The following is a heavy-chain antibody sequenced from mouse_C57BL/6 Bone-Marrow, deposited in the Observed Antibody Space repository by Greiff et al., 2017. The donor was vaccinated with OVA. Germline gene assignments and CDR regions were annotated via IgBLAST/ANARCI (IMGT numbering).Heavy chain of an antibody. J-gene: IGHJ4*01. V-gene: IGHV6-3*01. D-gene: IGHD1-1*01. CDR1: GFTFSNYW. CDR3: TGWVLRSY. Sequence: EVKLMEPGGGLVQPGGSMKLSCVASGFTFSNYWMNWVRQSPEQGLEWVAQIRLKSDNYATHYAESVKGRFTISRDDSKSSVYLQMNNLRAEDTGIYYCTGWVLRSYWGQGTSVTVSS. CDR2: IRLKSDNYAT.